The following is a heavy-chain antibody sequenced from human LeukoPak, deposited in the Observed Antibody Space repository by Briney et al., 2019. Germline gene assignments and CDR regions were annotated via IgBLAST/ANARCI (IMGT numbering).Heavy chain of an antibody. V-gene: IGHV4-61*02. CDR3: ARRATSGYFDY. CDR2: IYTSGST. CDR1: GGSISSGSYY. J-gene: IGHJ4*02. Sequence: SETLSLTCTVSGGSISSGSYYWSWIRQPAGKGLEWIGRIYTSGSTNYNPSLKSRVTMSVDTSKNQFSLKLSSVTAADTAVYYCARRATSGYFDYWGQGTLVTVSS. D-gene: IGHD1-26*01.